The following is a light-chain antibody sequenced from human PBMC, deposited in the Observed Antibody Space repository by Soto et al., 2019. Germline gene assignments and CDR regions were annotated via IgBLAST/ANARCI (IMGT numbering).Light chain of an antibody. V-gene: IGLV2-14*03. CDR2: EVA. CDR1: NSDVGAYPY. Sequence: QSALTQPASVSGSPGQSITISCTGTNSDVGAYPYVSWYQQHPGNAPKLLIYEVADRPSGVSDRFSGSKSGNTASLTISALQAEDEAVYYCSSYTSKSSLIFGGGTKLTVL. J-gene: IGLJ2*01. CDR3: SSYTSKSSLI.